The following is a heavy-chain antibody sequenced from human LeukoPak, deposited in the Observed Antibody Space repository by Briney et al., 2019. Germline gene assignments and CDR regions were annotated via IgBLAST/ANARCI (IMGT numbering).Heavy chain of an antibody. CDR3: AKGGGYRNWFDP. CDR1: GFTFSSYA. J-gene: IGHJ5*02. V-gene: IGHV3-23*01. CDR2: ISGSGGST. D-gene: IGHD1-14*01. Sequence: LTGGSLRLSCAASGFTFSSYAMSWVRQAPGKGLEWVSTISGSGGSTYYADSMKGRFTISRDNSKNTLYLQMNSLRAEDTAVYYCAKGGGYRNWFDPWGQGTLVTVSS.